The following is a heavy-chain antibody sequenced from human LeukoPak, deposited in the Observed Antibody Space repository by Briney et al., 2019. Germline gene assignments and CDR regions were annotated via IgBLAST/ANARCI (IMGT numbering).Heavy chain of an antibody. CDR2: ISWNGATT. CDR1: GFTFDDYG. Sequence: GGSLRLSCAASGFTFDDYGMSWVRQPPGKGLEWVSGISWNGATTGYADSVKGRFTISRDNAKNSLYLQMNSLRAEDTALYYCARRSGNSFYYYYIDVWGKGTTVTVSS. CDR3: ARRSGNSFYYYYIDV. V-gene: IGHV3-20*04. J-gene: IGHJ6*03. D-gene: IGHD4-23*01.